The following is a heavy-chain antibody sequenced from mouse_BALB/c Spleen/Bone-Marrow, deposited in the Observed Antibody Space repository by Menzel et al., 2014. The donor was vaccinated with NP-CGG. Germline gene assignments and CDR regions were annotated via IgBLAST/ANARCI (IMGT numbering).Heavy chain of an antibody. D-gene: IGHD2-2*01. V-gene: IGHV1-69*02. CDR2: IDPSDSET. CDR3: TRSIGYGAMDY. Sequence: VQLQQSVAELVKPGAPVKLSCKASGYTFSSYWMNWVKQRPGRGLEWIGRIDPSDSETHYNQKFKDKATLTVDKASSTAYIQRSSLTSEDSAVYYCTRSIGYGAMDYSRHGAPVTVSS. J-gene: IGHJ4*01. CDR1: GYTFSSYW.